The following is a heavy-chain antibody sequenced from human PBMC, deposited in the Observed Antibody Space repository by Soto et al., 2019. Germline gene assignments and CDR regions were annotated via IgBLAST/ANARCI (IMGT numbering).Heavy chain of an antibody. V-gene: IGHV3-23*01. CDR1: GFTFSKYA. D-gene: IGHD2-15*01. CDR2: ISANGGIT. Sequence: EVQLLESGGGLVKPGGSLRLSCAASGFTFSKYAMSWVRLAPGKGLEWVSSISANGGITDYADSVKGRFTISRDNFQNILSLQMESLRGDDTALYFCAKDKYTDSVRKVWFFDYWGRGTLVTVSS. J-gene: IGHJ2*01. CDR3: AKDKYTDSVRKVWFFDY.